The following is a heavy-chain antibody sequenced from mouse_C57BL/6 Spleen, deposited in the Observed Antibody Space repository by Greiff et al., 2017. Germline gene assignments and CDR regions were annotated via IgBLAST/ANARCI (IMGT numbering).Heavy chain of an antibody. CDR2: IYPGDGDT. Sequence: VQLQQSGPGLVQPGASVKISCKASGYAFSSSWMNWVQQRPGKGLEWIGWIYPGDGDTNYNCKFKGKATLTADKSSSTAYMQLSRLTSEDSAVYFCARGYGSSYNYWGQGTTLTVSS. J-gene: IGHJ2*01. CDR3: ARGYGSSYNY. D-gene: IGHD1-1*01. CDR1: GYAFSSSW. V-gene: IGHV1-82*01.